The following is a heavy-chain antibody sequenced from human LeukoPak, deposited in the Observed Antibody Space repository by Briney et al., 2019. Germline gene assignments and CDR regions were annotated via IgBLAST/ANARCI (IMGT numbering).Heavy chain of an antibody. CDR1: GGSISSYY. D-gene: IGHD2-2*01. Sequence: SETLSLTCTVSGGSISSYYWGWIRQPAGKGLEWIGRIYTSGSTNYNPSLKSRVTMSVDTSKNQFSLKLSSVTAADTAVYYCAREIPSPYYYYYYMDVWGKGTTVTISS. V-gene: IGHV4-4*07. CDR2: IYTSGST. CDR3: AREIPSPYYYYYYMDV. J-gene: IGHJ6*03.